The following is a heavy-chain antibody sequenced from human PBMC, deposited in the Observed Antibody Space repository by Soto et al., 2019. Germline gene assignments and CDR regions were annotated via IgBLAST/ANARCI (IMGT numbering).Heavy chain of an antibody. CDR1: GYTFTNYA. J-gene: IGHJ6*03. V-gene: IGHV1-3*01. Sequence: QVQLVQSGAEVEKPGASVKVSCKASGYTFTNYAVHWVRQAPGQRLEWMGWINAGNGNTRFSQNLQGRVTITRDTYASTVYMEMSSLRSEDTAVYYCARGHLAVVPVASWFYYMDVWGKGTTVTVSS. CDR3: ARGHLAVVPVASWFYYMDV. CDR2: INAGNGNT. D-gene: IGHD2-2*01.